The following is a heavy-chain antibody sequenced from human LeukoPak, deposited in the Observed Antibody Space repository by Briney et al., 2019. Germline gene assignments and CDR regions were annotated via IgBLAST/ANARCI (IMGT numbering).Heavy chain of an antibody. Sequence: SETLSLTCAVYGGSFSGYYWSWIRQPPGKGLEWIGEINHSGSTNYNPSLKSRVTISVDTSKNQFSLKLSSVTAADTAVYYCARGYPISTGYYSYYYYGMDVWGQGTTVTVSS. J-gene: IGHJ6*02. CDR3: ARGYPISTGYYSYYYYGMDV. V-gene: IGHV4-34*01. CDR1: GGSFSGYY. D-gene: IGHD3-9*01. CDR2: INHSGST.